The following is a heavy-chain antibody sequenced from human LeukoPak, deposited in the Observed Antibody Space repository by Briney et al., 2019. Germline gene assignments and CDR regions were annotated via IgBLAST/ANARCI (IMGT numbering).Heavy chain of an antibody. Sequence: GGSLRLSCVASGLTFGNYGMNWVRKAPGKGLQWVSSIGGSGSTTYYADSVRGRFTISRDNSKNSMYLQMSSLRAEDTAIYYCAEVESSYCRIWGQGTLVTVSS. D-gene: IGHD3-10*01. CDR1: GLTFGNYG. J-gene: IGHJ4*02. CDR2: IGGSGSTT. V-gene: IGHV3-23*01. CDR3: AEVESSYCRI.